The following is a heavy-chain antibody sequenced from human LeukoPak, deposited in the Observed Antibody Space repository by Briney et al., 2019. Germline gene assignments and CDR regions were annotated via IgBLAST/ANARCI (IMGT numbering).Heavy chain of an antibody. V-gene: IGHV1-8*01. CDR1: GYTFTSYD. CDR3: ARGSRRISVEGDY. J-gene: IGHJ4*02. CDR2: MNPNSSNT. D-gene: IGHD3-10*01. Sequence: ASVKVSCKASGYTFTSYDINWVRQATGQGLEWMVWMNPNSSNTGYAQKFQGRVTMTRNTSISTAYMELSSLRSEDTAVYYCARGSRRISVEGDYWGQGTLVTVSS.